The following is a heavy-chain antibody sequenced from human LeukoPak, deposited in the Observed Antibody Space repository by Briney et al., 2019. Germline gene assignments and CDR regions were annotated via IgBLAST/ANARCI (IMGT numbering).Heavy chain of an antibody. Sequence: GESLKISCKGSGYSFSSYWIAWVRQMPGKGLGWMGIIYPGNSDARYSPSFEGQVTISADKSISTAYLQWSSLKASDTATYYCARRQGCSSTSCPPDYWGQGTLVTVSS. J-gene: IGHJ4*02. CDR1: GYSFSSYW. CDR3: ARRQGCSSTSCPPDY. CDR2: IYPGNSDA. V-gene: IGHV5-51*01. D-gene: IGHD2-2*01.